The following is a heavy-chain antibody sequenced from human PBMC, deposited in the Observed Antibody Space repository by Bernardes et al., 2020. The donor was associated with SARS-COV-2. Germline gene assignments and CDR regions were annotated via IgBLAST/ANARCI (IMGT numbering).Heavy chain of an antibody. J-gene: IGHJ4*02. CDR1: GYMFSNYN. CDR2: IYGGSGKT. D-gene: IGHD3-9*01. V-gene: IGHV1-3*01. CDR3: VRDPPDEILTRPPDY. Sequence: ASVKVSCKASGYMFSNYNMHWVRLAPGQRLEWMGWIYGGSGKTKYSENFQERVTITRDTSASTAYMELSSLRFEDTAAYYCVRDPPDEILTRPPDYWRQGTLVPVSS.